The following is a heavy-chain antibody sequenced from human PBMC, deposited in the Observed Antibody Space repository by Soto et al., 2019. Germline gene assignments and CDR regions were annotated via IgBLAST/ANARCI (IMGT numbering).Heavy chain of an antibody. D-gene: IGHD2-21*02. V-gene: IGHV4-59*01. J-gene: IGHJ4*02. Sequence: QVQLQESGPGLVKPSETLSLTCTISGGSISGFYWGWIRQPPGKGLEWIGNIYYSGSANYDPSLRIRVTISLNTSKNQFSLNLNSVTAADTAIYYCARWTYCGGDCYWLDFWGQGTLVTVSS. CDR2: IYYSGSA. CDR3: ARWTYCGGDCYWLDF. CDR1: GGSISGFY.